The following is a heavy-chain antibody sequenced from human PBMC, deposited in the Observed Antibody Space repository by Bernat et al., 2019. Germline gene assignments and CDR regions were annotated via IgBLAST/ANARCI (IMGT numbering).Heavy chain of an antibody. Sequence: EVQLVESGGGLVQPGGSLRLSCVASGFTVSSKYMGWVRQAPGKGLEWVSIIHSGGSTYYSDSVKGRFTISRDNSKNTLYLQMNSLRAEDTAVYYCARHLSLVEDYWGQGTLVTVSS. J-gene: IGHJ4*02. CDR1: GFTVSSKY. V-gene: IGHV3-66*04. CDR3: ARHLSLVEDY. D-gene: IGHD3-16*02. CDR2: IHSGGST.